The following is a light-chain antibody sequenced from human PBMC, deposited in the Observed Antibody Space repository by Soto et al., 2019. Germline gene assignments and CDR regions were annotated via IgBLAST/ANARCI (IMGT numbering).Light chain of an antibody. CDR1: QSVSSN. CDR3: QQHNNWPFT. V-gene: IGKV3-15*01. CDR2: GAS. Sequence: IVMTQSPATLSVSPGERATLSCRASQSVSSNLAWYQQKPGQAPRLLVYGASTRATGIPARFSGSGSGTDFTLTINSLQSEDFAVYYCQQHNNWPFTFGQGTNLEIK. J-gene: IGKJ2*01.